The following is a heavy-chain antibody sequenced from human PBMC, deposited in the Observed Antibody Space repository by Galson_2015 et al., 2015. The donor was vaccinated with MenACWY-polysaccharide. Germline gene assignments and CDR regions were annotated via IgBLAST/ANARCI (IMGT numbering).Heavy chain of an antibody. V-gene: IGHV4-39*07. J-gene: IGHJ5*02. D-gene: IGHD5-18*01. CDR1: GGSISSGGYS. CDR2: IYYSGST. CDR3: AREYSPGGAYNWFDP. Sequence: SETLSLTCAVSGGSISSGGYSWSWIRQPPGKGLEWIGSIYYSGSTYYNPSLKSRVTISVDTSKNQFSLKLSSVTAADTAVYYCAREYSPGGAYNWFDPWGQGTLVTVSS.